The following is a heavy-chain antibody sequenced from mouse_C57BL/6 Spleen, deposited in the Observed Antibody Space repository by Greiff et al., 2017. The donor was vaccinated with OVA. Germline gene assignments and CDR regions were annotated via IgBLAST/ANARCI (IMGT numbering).Heavy chain of an antibody. CDR3: ARGRSFDY. V-gene: IGHV3-6*01. CDR2: ISYDGSN. J-gene: IGHJ2*01. Sequence: EVHLVESGPGLVKPSQSLSLTCSVTGYSITSGYYWNWIRQFPGNKLEWMGYISYDGSNNYNPSLKNRISITRDTSKNQFFLKLNSVTTEDTATYYCARGRSFDYWGQGTTLTVSS. CDR1: GYSITSGYY.